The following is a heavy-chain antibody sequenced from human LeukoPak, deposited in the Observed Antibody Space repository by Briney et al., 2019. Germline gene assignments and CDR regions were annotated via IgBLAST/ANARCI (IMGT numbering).Heavy chain of an antibody. D-gene: IGHD5-24*01. CDR2: ISSTGGTI. CDR3: AREQYNDYFDY. V-gene: IGHV3-48*03. CDR1: GFTFRNYL. J-gene: IGHJ4*02. Sequence: GGSLRLSCAASGFTFRNYLMSWVRQAPGKGLEWVSFISSTGGTIYYADSVKGRFTISRDNAKNSLYLQMDSLGAEDTAVYYCAREQYNDYFDYWGQGTLVTVSP.